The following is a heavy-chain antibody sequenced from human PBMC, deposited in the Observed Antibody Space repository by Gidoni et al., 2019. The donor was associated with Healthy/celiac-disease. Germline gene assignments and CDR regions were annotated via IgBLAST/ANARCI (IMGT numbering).Heavy chain of an antibody. Sequence: EVQLVESGGGLVQPGGSLRLSCAASGFTFSSYSMNWVRQAPGKGLELVSYISSSSSTIYYADSVKGRFTISRDNAKNSLYLQMNSLRDEDTAVYYCARDVSWDYYDSSGYGDYWGQGTLVTVSS. CDR3: ARDVSWDYYDSSGYGDY. J-gene: IGHJ4*02. CDR1: GFTFSSYS. V-gene: IGHV3-48*02. CDR2: ISSSSSTI. D-gene: IGHD3-22*01.